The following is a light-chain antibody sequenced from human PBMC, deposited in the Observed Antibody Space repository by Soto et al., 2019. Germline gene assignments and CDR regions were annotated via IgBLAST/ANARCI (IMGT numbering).Light chain of an antibody. CDR1: QTVRNSY. V-gene: IGKV3-20*01. CDR3: QQYDGSLPYT. J-gene: IGKJ2*01. Sequence: EIVLTQSPGTLSLSPGERATLSCRASQTVRNSYLASYQQKPGQAPRLLIYGVSARATGIPDRFSGSGSGTDFTLTISRLEPEDFAVFYCQQYDGSLPYTFGQGTKLEIK. CDR2: GVS.